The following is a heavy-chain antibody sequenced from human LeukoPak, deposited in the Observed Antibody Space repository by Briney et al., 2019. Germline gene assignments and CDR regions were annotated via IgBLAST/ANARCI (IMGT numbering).Heavy chain of an antibody. CDR2: ISSSSYI. CDR3: ARAPAQLWFGELLFDP. CDR1: GFTFSSYS. D-gene: IGHD3-10*01. Sequence: GGSLRLSCAASGFTFSSYSMNWVRQAPGKGLEWVSSISSSSYIYYADSVKGRFTISRDNAKNSLYLQMNSLRAEDTAVCYCARAPAQLWFGELLFDPWGQGTLVTVSS. J-gene: IGHJ5*02. V-gene: IGHV3-21*01.